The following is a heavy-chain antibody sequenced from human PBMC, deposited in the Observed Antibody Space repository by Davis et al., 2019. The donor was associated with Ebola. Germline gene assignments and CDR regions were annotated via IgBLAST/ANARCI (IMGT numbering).Heavy chain of an antibody. CDR1: GFTFSSYA. V-gene: IGHV3-23*01. J-gene: IGHJ4*02. CDR2: ISGSGGST. D-gene: IGHD6-19*01. Sequence: GESLKISCAAFGFTFSSYAMSWVRQAPGKGLEWVSAISGSGGSTYYADSVKGRFTISRDNSKNTLYLQMNSLRAEDTAVYYCAKAFSGWIFDYWGQGTLVTVSS. CDR3: AKAFSGWIFDY.